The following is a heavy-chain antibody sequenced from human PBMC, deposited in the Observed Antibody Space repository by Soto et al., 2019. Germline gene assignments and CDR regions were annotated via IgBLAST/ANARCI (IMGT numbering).Heavy chain of an antibody. Sequence: ASVKVSCKASGYTFTGYYMHWVPQAPGQGLEWMGWINPNSGGTNYAQKFQGWVTMTRDTSISTAYMELSRLRSDDTAVYYCARAFGYCSGGSCYSLAFDIWGQGTMVTVSS. CDR3: ARAFGYCSGGSCYSLAFDI. CDR2: INPNSGGT. J-gene: IGHJ3*02. CDR1: GYTFTGYY. D-gene: IGHD2-15*01. V-gene: IGHV1-2*04.